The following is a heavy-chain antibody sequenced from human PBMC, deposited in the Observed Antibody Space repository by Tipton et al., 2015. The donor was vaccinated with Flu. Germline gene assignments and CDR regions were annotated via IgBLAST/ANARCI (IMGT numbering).Heavy chain of an antibody. V-gene: IGHV3-21*01. J-gene: IGHJ4*02. CDR1: GFTFSSYS. Sequence: SLRLSCAASGFTFSSYSMNWVRQAPGKGLEWVSSISSSSSYIYYADSVKGRFTISRDNAKNSLYLQMNSLRAEDTAVYYCARDGGYSSGWRWGLDYWGQGTLVTVSS. D-gene: IGHD6-19*01. CDR2: ISSSSSYI. CDR3: ARDGGYSSGWRWGLDY.